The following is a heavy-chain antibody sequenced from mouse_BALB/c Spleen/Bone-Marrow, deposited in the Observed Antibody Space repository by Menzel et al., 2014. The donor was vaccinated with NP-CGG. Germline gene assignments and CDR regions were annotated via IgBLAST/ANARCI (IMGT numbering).Heavy chain of an antibody. J-gene: IGHJ4*01. CDR3: ARRGDRLYAMDY. D-gene: IGHD3-3*01. Sequence: VQLQKSGPDLVKPSQSLSLTCTVIGYSITSGYSWHWIRQFPGNNLEWMGYIHYSGSTGYNPSLKSRISITRDTSKNQFFLQLNSVTTEDTATYYCARRGDRLYAMDYWGQGTSVTVSS. CDR2: IHYSGST. V-gene: IGHV3-1*02. CDR1: GYSITSGYS.